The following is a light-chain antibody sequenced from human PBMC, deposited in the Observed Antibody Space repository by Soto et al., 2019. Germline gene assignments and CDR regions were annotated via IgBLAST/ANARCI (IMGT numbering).Light chain of an antibody. CDR3: QQNYNTPTWT. V-gene: IGKV1-39*01. Sequence: DIQVTQSPSSLSASVGDRITITCRASQSISSYLNWYQHKLGKAPKLLISGASTLQSGVPSRFSGRGSGTDFTLTISSLQPEDFATYYCQQNYNTPTWTFDQGTKVEVK. J-gene: IGKJ1*01. CDR1: QSISSY. CDR2: GAS.